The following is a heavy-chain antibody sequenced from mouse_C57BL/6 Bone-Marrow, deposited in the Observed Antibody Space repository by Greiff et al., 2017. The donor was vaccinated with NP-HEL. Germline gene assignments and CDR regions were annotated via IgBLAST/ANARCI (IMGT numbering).Heavy chain of an antibody. V-gene: IGHV14-2*01. CDR1: GFNIKDYY. J-gene: IGHJ2*01. Sequence: EVKVEESGAELVKPGASVKLSCAASGFNIKDYYMHWVKQRTEQGLEWIGRIDPEDGETKYAPKFQGKATITADTSSNTAYLQLSSLTSEDTAVYYCARSYDGYYYYFDYWGQGTTLTVSS. CDR2: IDPEDGET. CDR3: ARSYDGYYYYFDY. D-gene: IGHD2-3*01.